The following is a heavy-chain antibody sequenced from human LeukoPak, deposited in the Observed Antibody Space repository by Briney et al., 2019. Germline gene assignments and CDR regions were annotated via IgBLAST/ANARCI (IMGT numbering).Heavy chain of an antibody. CDR3: AKDSTGGYNPSYFDY. D-gene: IGHD5-24*01. CDR2: IRYDANNK. CDR1: GFTFSGYG. V-gene: IGHV3-30*02. J-gene: IGHJ4*02. Sequence: GGSLRLSCAASGFTFSGYGMHWVRRAPGKGLEWVTFIRYDANNKDYIDSVKGRFTISRDNSKNTLYLQMNSLRGEDTAVYYCAKDSTGGYNPSYFDYWGQGTLVTVSS.